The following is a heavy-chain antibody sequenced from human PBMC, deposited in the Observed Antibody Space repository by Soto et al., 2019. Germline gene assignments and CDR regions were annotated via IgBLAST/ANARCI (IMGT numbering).Heavy chain of an antibody. J-gene: IGHJ6*02. D-gene: IGHD3-10*01. CDR2: IYYSGST. V-gene: IGHV4-31*03. Sequence: TVSGGSISSGGYYWSWIRQHPGKGLEWIGYIYYSGSTYYNPSLKSRVTISVDTSKNQFSLKLSSVTAADTAVYYCARVPLRGVITYYYYGMDVWGQGTTVTVSS. CDR1: GGSISSGGYY. CDR3: ARVPLRGVITYYYYGMDV.